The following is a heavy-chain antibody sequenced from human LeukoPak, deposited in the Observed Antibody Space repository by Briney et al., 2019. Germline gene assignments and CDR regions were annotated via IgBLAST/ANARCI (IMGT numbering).Heavy chain of an antibody. CDR1: EFTFSRNW. V-gene: IGHV3-7*01. D-gene: IGHD2/OR15-2a*01. Sequence: GGSLTLSCEASEFTFSRNWMSWVRQAPGKGLEWVASINPDGSQKLYVDSVKGRFTISRDNTKSSLYVEMNSLGAEGTAMYYCAKLLGTVTTYDYWGQGTRVTVSS. CDR3: AKLLGTVTTYDY. CDR2: INPDGSQK. J-gene: IGHJ4*02.